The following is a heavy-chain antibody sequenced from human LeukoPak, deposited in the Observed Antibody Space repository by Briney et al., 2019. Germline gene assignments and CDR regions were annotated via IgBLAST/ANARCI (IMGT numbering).Heavy chain of an antibody. V-gene: IGHV4-59*01. CDR1: GGSISSYY. J-gene: IGHJ5*02. CDR2: IYYSGST. CDR3: ARAIVVVPAATSWFDP. D-gene: IGHD2-2*01. Sequence: SETLSLTCTVSGGSISSYYWSWIRQPPGKGLEWNGYIYYSGSTNYDPSLKSRVTISVDTSKNQFSLKLSSVTAADTAVYYCARAIVVVPAATSWFDPWGQGTLVTVSS.